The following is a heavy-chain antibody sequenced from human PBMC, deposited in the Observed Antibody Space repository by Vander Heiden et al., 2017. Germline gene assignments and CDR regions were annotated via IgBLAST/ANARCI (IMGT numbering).Heavy chain of an antibody. J-gene: IGHJ4*02. D-gene: IGHD3-22*01. Sequence: QVQLQESGPGLVRPSETLSLTCAGSGGSMGNYYWTWLRQPAGKALEWLGRTYTGGSTNYNPSLKSRVTMSVATSKNQFSLKLTSVTAADTAVYYCVGNYYDSRGYYFIDSWGQGTLVTVS. CDR2: TYTGGST. CDR3: VGNYYDSRGYYFIDS. V-gene: IGHV4-4*07. CDR1: GGSMGNYY.